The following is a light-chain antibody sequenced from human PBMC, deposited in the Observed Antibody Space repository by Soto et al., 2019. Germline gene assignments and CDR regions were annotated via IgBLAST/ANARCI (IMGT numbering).Light chain of an antibody. V-gene: IGLV1-51*01. CDR3: GTWDSSLSAVV. CDR2: DNN. J-gene: IGLJ2*01. CDR1: SSNIGNNY. Sequence: QSVLTQPPSGTAGQGQKVSISSSGSSSNIGNNYVSWYQQLPGTAPKLLIYDNNKRPSGIPDRFSGSKSGTSATLGITGLQTGDEADYYCGTWDSSLSAVVFGGGTKVTVL.